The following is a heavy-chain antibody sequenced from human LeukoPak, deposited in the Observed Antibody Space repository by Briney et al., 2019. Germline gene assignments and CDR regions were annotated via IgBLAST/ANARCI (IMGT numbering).Heavy chain of an antibody. V-gene: IGHV4-31*03. CDR1: GGSISSGGYY. Sequence: SQTLSLTCTVSGGSISSGGYYWSWIRQHPGKGLEWIGYIYYSGSTYYNPSLKSRVTISVDTSKNQFSLKLSSVTAADTAVYYCAREGADGYVRAFDYWGQGTLVTVSS. CDR3: AREGADGYVRAFDY. D-gene: IGHD5-24*01. J-gene: IGHJ4*02. CDR2: IYYSGST.